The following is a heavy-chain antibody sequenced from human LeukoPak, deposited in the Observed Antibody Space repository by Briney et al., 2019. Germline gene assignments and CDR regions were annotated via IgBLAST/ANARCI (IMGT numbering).Heavy chain of an antibody. CDR1: GYSFTSYW. V-gene: IGHV5-51*01. CDR3: ARHHAGIYSGSPDYYYYYYMDV. D-gene: IGHD1-26*01. Sequence: AGESLKISCKGSGYSFTSYWIGWVRQMPGKGLEWMGIIYPGDSDTRYSPSFQGQVTISADKSISTAYLQWSSLKASDTAMYYCARHHAGIYSGSPDYYYYYYMDVWGKGTTVTVSS. CDR2: IYPGDSDT. J-gene: IGHJ6*03.